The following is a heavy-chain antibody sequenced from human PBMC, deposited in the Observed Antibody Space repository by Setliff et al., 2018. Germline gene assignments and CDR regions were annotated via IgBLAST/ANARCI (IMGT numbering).Heavy chain of an antibody. V-gene: IGHV1-3*01. Sequence: ASVKVSCKASGYTFRSYAMHWVRQAPGQRLEWMGWINAANGETIYAQKFQGRVTMTEDTSTDTAYMELSSLRSEDTAVYYCATSYSGSYYGYWGQGTLVTVSS. CDR3: ATSYSGSYYGY. CDR2: INAANGET. D-gene: IGHD1-26*01. J-gene: IGHJ4*02. CDR1: GYTFRSYA.